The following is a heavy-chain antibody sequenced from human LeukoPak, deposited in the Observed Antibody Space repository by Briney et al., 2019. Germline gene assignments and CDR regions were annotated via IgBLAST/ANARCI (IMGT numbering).Heavy chain of an antibody. V-gene: IGHV4-59*01. CDR1: GGSISSSY. J-gene: IGHJ4*02. D-gene: IGHD6-13*01. CDR3: ATNSSWFDY. Sequence: SETLSLTCTVSGGSISSSYWSWIRQPPGKGLEWIGYISDSGSTNYNPSLKSRVTISVDTSKNQLFLKLRSVTTADTAVCYCATNSSWFDYWGQGTLVTVSS. CDR2: ISDSGST.